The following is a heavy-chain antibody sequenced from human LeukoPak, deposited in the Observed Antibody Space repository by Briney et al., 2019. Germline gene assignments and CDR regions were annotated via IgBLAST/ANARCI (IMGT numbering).Heavy chain of an antibody. D-gene: IGHD2-2*02. CDR3: ARLGKRTATPPWFDP. J-gene: IGHJ5*02. Sequence: ASVKVSCKASGYTFTSYDINWVRQAPGQGLEWMGWMNPNSGNTGYAQKFQGRVTMTRNTSISTAYMELSSLRSEDTAVYYCARLGKRTATPPWFDPWGQGTLVTVSS. V-gene: IGHV1-8*01. CDR1: GYTFTSYD. CDR2: MNPNSGNT.